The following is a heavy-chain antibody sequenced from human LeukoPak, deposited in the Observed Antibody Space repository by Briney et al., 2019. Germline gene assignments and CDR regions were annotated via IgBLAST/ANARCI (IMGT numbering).Heavy chain of an antibody. Sequence: PGRSLRLSCAASGFTVSSNYMSWVRQAPGKGLEWVSVIYSGGSTYYADSVKGRFTISRDNSKNTLYLQMNSLRAEDTAVYYCARDAHDSSGYGYWGQGTLVTVSS. V-gene: IGHV3-66*01. J-gene: IGHJ4*02. CDR2: IYSGGST. CDR1: GFTVSSNY. CDR3: ARDAHDSSGYGY. D-gene: IGHD3-22*01.